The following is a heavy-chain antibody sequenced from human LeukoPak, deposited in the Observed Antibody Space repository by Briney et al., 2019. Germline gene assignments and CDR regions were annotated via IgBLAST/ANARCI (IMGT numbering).Heavy chain of an antibody. CDR2: IYTSGST. D-gene: IGHD1-1*01. V-gene: IGHV4-4*09. CDR3: ARQPLLDSYWFFDL. CDR1: GASIRSYY. J-gene: IGHJ2*01. Sequence: SETLSLTCSVSGASIRSYYWSWIRQPPGKGLEWIGYIYTSGSTNHSPSLKGRVSLSMDTSKNHFSLTLSSVTAADTAVYYCARQPLLDSYWFFDLWGRGTLVTVSS.